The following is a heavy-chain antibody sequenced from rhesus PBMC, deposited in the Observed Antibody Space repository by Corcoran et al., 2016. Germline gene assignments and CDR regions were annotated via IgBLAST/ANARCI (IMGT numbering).Heavy chain of an antibody. J-gene: IGHJ4*01. V-gene: IGHV3-118*01. D-gene: IGHD4-23*01. CDR1: GFTFSTSD. CDR2: ITRKSDNYAT. CDR3: TAYDTNSNY. Sequence: EVQLVESGGGLVQPGGSLRLSCAASGFTFSTSDLHWVRQASGKGLEWVGRITRKSDNYATRYDASVKGRFTISRDDSTNTAYLQMNSLTTGDTAVYYCTAYDTNSNYWGQGVLVTVSS.